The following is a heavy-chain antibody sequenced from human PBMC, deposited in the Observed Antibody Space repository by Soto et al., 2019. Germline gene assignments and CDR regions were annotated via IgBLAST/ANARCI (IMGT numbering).Heavy chain of an antibody. CDR1: GFTLSSNP. V-gene: IGHV3-23*01. J-gene: IGHJ4*02. CDR2: ISGSRDST. D-gene: IGHD4-17*01. Sequence: EVQLLESGGGLVQPGGSLRLSCAASGFTLSSNPMSWVRQAPGKGLEWVSGISGSRDSTYYADSVKGRFTISRDNAKNSLYLQMNSLRAEDTAVYYCASFQDDYGDYRIDYWGQGTLVTVSS. CDR3: ASFQDDYGDYRIDY.